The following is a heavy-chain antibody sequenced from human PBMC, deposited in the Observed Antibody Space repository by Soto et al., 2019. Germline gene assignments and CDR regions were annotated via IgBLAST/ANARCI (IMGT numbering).Heavy chain of an antibody. CDR2: ISDDGDKR. CDR1: GFTFSNYG. V-gene: IGHV3-30*18. J-gene: IGHJ4*02. Sequence: VGSVRLSCVVSGFTFSNYGMHWVRQPPGKGLEWVALISDDGDKRYYADSVRGRLIISRDNSKDTLYLQMNSLGPDDTAVYFCAKARVRIVGANSFDYWGQGTPVTVSS. D-gene: IGHD1-26*01. CDR3: AKARVRIVGANSFDY.